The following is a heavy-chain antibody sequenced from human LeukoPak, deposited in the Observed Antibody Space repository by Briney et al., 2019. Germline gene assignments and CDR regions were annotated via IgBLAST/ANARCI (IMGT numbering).Heavy chain of an antibody. J-gene: IGHJ4*02. Sequence: GASVKVSCKASGYTFTSYDINWVRQAPGQGLEWMGWINPSSGGTNYAQKFQGRVTMTRDTSISTAYMELSRLRSDDTAVYYCASYDHNDYWGQGTLVTVSS. CDR3: ASYDHNDY. V-gene: IGHV1-2*02. CDR2: INPSSGGT. D-gene: IGHD3-3*01. CDR1: GYTFTSYD.